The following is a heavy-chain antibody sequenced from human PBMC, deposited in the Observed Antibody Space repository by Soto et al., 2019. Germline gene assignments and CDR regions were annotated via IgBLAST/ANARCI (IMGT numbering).Heavy chain of an antibody. Sequence: QVQLVESGGGVVQPGRSLRLSCAASGFTFSSYAMHCVRQAPGKGLEWVAVISYDGSNKYYADSVKGRFTISRDNSKNTLYLQMNSLRAEDTAVYYCATEVVVTAIDYWGQGTLVTVSS. CDR2: ISYDGSNK. J-gene: IGHJ4*02. CDR1: GFTFSSYA. CDR3: ATEVVVTAIDY. V-gene: IGHV3-30-3*01. D-gene: IGHD2-21*02.